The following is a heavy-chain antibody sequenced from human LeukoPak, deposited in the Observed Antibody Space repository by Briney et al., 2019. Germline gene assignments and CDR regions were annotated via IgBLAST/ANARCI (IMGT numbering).Heavy chain of an antibody. Sequence: GASVRVSCKASGYTFTVYYMHWVRQAPGQGLEWMGWINPNSGGTNYAQKFQGRVTMTRDTSISTAYMELSRLRSDDTAVYYCAREGGSSSNFDYWGQGTLVTVSS. J-gene: IGHJ4*02. CDR3: AREGGSSSNFDY. CDR1: GYTFTVYY. V-gene: IGHV1-2*02. D-gene: IGHD6-6*01. CDR2: INPNSGGT.